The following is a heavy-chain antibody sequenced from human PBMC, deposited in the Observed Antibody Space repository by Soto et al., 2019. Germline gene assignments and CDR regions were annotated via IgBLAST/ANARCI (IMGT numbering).Heavy chain of an antibody. D-gene: IGHD3-3*01. Sequence: ASVEVSCKASGYAFTSYGIRWVRLAPGQGLERMGWISAYNGNTDYAQKLQGRVTMTTDTSTSTAYMELRSLRPDDTAVYYCARECAITIFGVVIPYYYYGTDVWRQGTTVTVSS. CDR2: ISAYNGNT. CDR3: ARECAITIFGVVIPYYYYGTDV. CDR1: GYAFTSYG. V-gene: IGHV1-18*01. J-gene: IGHJ6*02.